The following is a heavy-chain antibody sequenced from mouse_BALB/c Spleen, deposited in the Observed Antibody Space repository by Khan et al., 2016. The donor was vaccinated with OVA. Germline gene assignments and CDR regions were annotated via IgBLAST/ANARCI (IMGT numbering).Heavy chain of an antibody. V-gene: IGHV5-17*02. J-gene: IGHJ1*01. CDR2: ISSGSSTI. D-gene: IGHD2-1*01. CDR1: GFTLSSFG. CDR3: ARSGGNFHWYFDV. Sequence: EVELVESGGGLVQPGGSRKLSCVASGFTLSSFGMHWVRQAPMKGLEWAAYISSGSSTIYYVDTVKGRFTISRDNPTNTLFLQMTSLRSEDTAMYYCARSGGNFHWYFDVWGAGTSVTVSS.